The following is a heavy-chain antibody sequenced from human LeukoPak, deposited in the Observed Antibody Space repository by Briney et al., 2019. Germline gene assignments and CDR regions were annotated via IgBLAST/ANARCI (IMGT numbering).Heavy chain of an antibody. Sequence: GGSLRLSCAASGFTFSSYSVNWVRQAPGKGLEWVSSISSSSSYIYYADSVKGRFTISRDNAKNSLYLQINSLRAEDTAVYYCAREGWVLAYGMDVWGQGTTVTVSS. CDR2: ISSSSSYI. D-gene: IGHD6-19*01. J-gene: IGHJ6*02. CDR3: AREGWVLAYGMDV. V-gene: IGHV3-21*01. CDR1: GFTFSSYS.